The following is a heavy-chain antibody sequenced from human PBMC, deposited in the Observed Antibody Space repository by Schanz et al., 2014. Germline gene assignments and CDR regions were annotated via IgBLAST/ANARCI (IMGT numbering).Heavy chain of an antibody. D-gene: IGHD6-19*01. V-gene: IGHV3-74*01. J-gene: IGHJ4*02. CDR1: GLTFSSYG. Sequence: EVQLVESGGGVVQPGRSLRLSCAASGLTFSSYGMHWVRQAPGKGLVWVSHINSDGTTTTYADSVKGRFTISRDNAENTLYLQMNSLRVEDTAVYYCARDLISSGWYPRYWGQGTLVTVSS. CDR3: ARDLISSGWYPRY. CDR2: INSDGTTT.